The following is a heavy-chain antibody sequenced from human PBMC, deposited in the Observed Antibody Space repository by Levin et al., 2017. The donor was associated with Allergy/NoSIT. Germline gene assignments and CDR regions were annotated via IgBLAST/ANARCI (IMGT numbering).Heavy chain of an antibody. CDR2: IYYSGSA. CDR3: ASFGFAYGYTY. Sequence: NPSETLSLTCSISGVSISTYYWSWIRQPPGKGLESIGYIYYSGSANYNPSLKSRVTISIDTSKNQFSLKLASVTAADTAIYYCASFGFAYGYTYWGPGILVTVSS. V-gene: IGHV4-59*01. D-gene: IGHD5-18*01. J-gene: IGHJ4*02. CDR1: GVSISTYY.